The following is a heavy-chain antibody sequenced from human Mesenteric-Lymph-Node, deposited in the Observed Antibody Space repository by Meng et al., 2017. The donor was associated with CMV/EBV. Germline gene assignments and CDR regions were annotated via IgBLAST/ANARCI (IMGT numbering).Heavy chain of an antibody. CDR2: IFHSGNT. CDR1: GDSISRSSW. J-gene: IGHJ4*02. V-gene: IGHV4-4*02. D-gene: IGHD1-26*01. CDR3: ARVGATTTCLDY. Sequence: CAVSGDSISRSSWGSWVRQAPGKGLEWIGEIFHSGNTNYNPSLKSRVTISVDKSKSQFSLKLSSVTAADTAVYYCARVGATTTCLDYWGQGTLVTVSS.